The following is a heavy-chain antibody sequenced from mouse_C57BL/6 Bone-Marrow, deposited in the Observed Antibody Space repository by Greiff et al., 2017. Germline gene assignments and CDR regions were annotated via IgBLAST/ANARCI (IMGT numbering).Heavy chain of an antibody. CDR2: IHPNSGST. CDR3: ARGYYYGSSCFFAY. Sequence: QVQLKQPGAELVKPGASVKLSCKASGYTFTSYWMHWVKQRPGQGLEWIGMIHPNSGSTNYNEKFKSKATLTVDKSSSTAYMQLSSLTSEDSAVYYCARGYYYGSSCFFAYWGQGTLVTVSA. J-gene: IGHJ3*01. V-gene: IGHV1-64*01. D-gene: IGHD1-1*01. CDR1: GYTFTSYW.